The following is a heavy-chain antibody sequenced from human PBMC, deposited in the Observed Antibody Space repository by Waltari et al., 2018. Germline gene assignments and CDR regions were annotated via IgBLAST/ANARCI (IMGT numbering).Heavy chain of an antibody. D-gene: IGHD3-3*01. CDR1: GDSITNYY. CDR2: IAYSGST. V-gene: IGHV4-59*01. CDR3: ARSYDFWSGYPLHY. J-gene: IGHJ4*02. Sequence: QVQLQESGPGLVKPSETLSLICSVSGDSITNYYWSWVRQPPGKGLEWIGYIAYSGSTRYNPSRKSRATISVDTSKKQFSLRLGSVTAADTAIYYCARSYDFWSGYPLHYWGQGTLVTVSS.